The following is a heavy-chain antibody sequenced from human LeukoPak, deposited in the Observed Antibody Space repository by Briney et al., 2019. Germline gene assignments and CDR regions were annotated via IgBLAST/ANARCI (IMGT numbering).Heavy chain of an antibody. D-gene: IGHD2-15*01. CDR2: ISGSGGST. V-gene: IGHV3-23*01. J-gene: IGHJ4*02. CDR3: AKEKDIVVVVAATFDS. Sequence: GGSLRLSCAASGFTFSSYAMSWVRQAPGKGLEWVSAISGSGGSTYYADSVKGRFTISRDNSKNTLYLQMNSLRAEDTAVYYCAKEKDIVVVVAATFDSWGQGTLVTVSS. CDR1: GFTFSSYA.